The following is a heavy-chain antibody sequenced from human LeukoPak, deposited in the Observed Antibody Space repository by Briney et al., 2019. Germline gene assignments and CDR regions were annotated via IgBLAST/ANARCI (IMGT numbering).Heavy chain of an antibody. CDR2: IWYDGSNK. V-gene: IGHV3-33*01. CDR3: ARTYYYGSGIDY. CDR1: GFTFSSYG. Sequence: PGGSLRLSCAASGFTFSSYGMHWVRQAPGKGLEWVAVIWYDGSNKYYADSVKGRFTISRDNSKNTLYLQMNSLRAEDTAVYYCARTYYYGSGIDYWGQGTLVTVSS. J-gene: IGHJ4*02. D-gene: IGHD3-10*01.